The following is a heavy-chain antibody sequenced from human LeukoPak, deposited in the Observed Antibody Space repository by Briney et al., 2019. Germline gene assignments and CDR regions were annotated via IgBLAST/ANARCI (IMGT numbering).Heavy chain of an antibody. J-gene: IGHJ3*02. V-gene: IGHV4-34*01. CDR1: GGSFSGYY. Sequence: SETLSLTCAVYGGSFSGYYWSWIRQPPGKGLEWIGEINHSGSTNYNPSLKSRVTISVDTSKNQFSLKLSSVTAADTAVYYCARGGGWLRGGAFDIWGQGTMVTVSS. D-gene: IGHD5-12*01. CDR2: INHSGST. CDR3: ARGGGWLRGGAFDI.